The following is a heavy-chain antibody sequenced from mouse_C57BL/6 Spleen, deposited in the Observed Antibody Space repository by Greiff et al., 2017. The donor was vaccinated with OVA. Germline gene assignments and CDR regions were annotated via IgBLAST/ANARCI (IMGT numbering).Heavy chain of an antibody. V-gene: IGHV1-64*01. Sequence: VQLQQPGAELVKPGASVQLSCKASGYTFTSYWMHWVKQRPGQGLEWIGMIHPNSGSTNYNEKFKSKATLTVDKSSSTAYMQLSSLTSEDSAVYYCARVEDGYYDFDYWGQGTTLTVSS. J-gene: IGHJ2*01. CDR3: ARVEDGYYDFDY. D-gene: IGHD2-3*01. CDR2: IHPNSGST. CDR1: GYTFTSYW.